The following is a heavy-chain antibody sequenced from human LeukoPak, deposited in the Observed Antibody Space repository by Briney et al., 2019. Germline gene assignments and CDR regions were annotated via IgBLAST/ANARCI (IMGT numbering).Heavy chain of an antibody. CDR1: GFTFNNYW. Sequence: GGSLRLSCEASGFTFNNYWMSWFRQAPGKGLEWVSYISSSGSTIHYADSVKGRFTISRDNAKNSLYLQMNSLRAEDTAVYYCASLAGAYYDILTGTNWFDPWGQGTLVTVSS. CDR2: ISSSGSTI. V-gene: IGHV3-48*04. D-gene: IGHD3-9*01. J-gene: IGHJ5*02. CDR3: ASLAGAYYDILTGTNWFDP.